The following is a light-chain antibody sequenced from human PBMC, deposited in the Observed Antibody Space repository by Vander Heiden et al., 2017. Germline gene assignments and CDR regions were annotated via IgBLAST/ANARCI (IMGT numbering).Light chain of an antibody. CDR2: WAS. CDR1: QSVLYSSSNKNY. CDR3: HQDYNSPFT. J-gene: IGKJ3*01. Sequence: DIVMTQSPDSLAVSLGERATINCKSSQSVLYSSSNKNYLAWYQQKPGQPPKMLIYWASTRESGVPDRFSGSGSGTDFTLTISSLQAEDVAIYYCHQDYNSPFTFGPGTKVXIK. V-gene: IGKV4-1*01.